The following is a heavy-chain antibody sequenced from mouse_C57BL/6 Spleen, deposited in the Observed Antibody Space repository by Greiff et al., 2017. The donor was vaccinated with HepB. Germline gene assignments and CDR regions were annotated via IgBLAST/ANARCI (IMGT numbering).Heavy chain of an antibody. J-gene: IGHJ4*01. V-gene: IGHV1-50*01. Sequence: QVQLQQPGAELVKPGASVKLSCKASGYTFTSYWMQWVKQRPGQGLEWIGEIDPSDSYTNYNQKFKGKATLTVDTSSSTAYMQLSSLTSEDSAVYYCARGSSYHALDYWGQGTSVTVSA. D-gene: IGHD1-1*01. CDR3: ARGSSYHALDY. CDR2: IDPSDSYT. CDR1: GYTFTSYW.